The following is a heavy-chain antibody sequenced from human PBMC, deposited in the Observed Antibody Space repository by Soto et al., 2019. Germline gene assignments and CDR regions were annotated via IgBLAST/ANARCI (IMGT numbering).Heavy chain of an antibody. CDR2: IYPGDSNT. CDR1: GYSFTSYW. Sequence: PGESLKISCKGSGYSFTSYWIAWVRQVPGKGLEWMGIIYPGDSNTRYSPSFQGQVTISADKSISTAYLQWISLKASDTAMYYCARPHIAGSAGAFDVWGQGTMVTVSS. D-gene: IGHD1-26*01. CDR3: ARPHIAGSAGAFDV. V-gene: IGHV5-51*01. J-gene: IGHJ3*01.